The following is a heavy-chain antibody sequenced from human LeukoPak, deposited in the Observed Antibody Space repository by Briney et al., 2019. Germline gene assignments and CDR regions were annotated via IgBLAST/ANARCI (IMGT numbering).Heavy chain of an antibody. V-gene: IGHV3-23*01. CDR1: GFTFSSYA. CDR2: ISGSGGST. J-gene: IGHJ3*02. CDR3: AKGRYYYDSSDAFDI. D-gene: IGHD3-22*01. Sequence: GGSLRLSCAASGFTFSSYAMSWVRQAPGQGLEWVSAISGSGGSTYYADSVKGRFTISRDNSKNTLYLQMNSLRAEDTAVYYCAKGRYYYDSSDAFDIWGQGTMVTVSS.